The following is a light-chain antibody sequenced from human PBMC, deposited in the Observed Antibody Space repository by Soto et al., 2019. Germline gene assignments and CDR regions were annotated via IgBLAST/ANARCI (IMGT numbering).Light chain of an antibody. J-gene: IGLJ1*01. V-gene: IGLV1-40*01. CDR1: SSNLGSGYV. CDR3: QSYDNMVSPYNYV. Sequence: QSVLTQPPSVSGAQGQRVTISCTGSSSNLGSGYVVQWYQQLPGAAPKLLIYGNTNRPSGVPDRFSGSKSGTSASLAISGLQAEDEAEYFCQSYDNMVSPYNYVFGTGTKLTVL. CDR2: GNT.